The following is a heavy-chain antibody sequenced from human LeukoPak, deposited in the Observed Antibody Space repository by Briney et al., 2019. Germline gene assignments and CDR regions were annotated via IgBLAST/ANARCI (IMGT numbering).Heavy chain of an antibody. Sequence: SVKVSCKASGFTFTSSAVQWVRQARGQRLEWIGWIVVGSGNTNYAQKFQERVTITRDMSTSTAYMELSSLRSEDTAVYYCAAGPEYYYGSGSQSGWFDPWGQGTLVTVSS. V-gene: IGHV1-58*01. CDR1: GFTFTSSA. D-gene: IGHD3-10*01. J-gene: IGHJ5*02. CDR3: AAGPEYYYGSGSQSGWFDP. CDR2: IVVGSGNT.